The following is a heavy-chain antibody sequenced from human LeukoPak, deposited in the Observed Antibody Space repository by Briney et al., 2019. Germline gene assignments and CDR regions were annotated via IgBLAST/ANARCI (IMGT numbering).Heavy chain of an antibody. J-gene: IGHJ4*02. Sequence: GGSLRLSCAASGFTFSTYGMTWVRQAPGKGLEWVSAIGGSGYSTYYADSVKGRFTISRDNAKNTMYLQMNSLRGEDTAVYYCVRDSYYHPDYWGQGTLVTVSS. CDR3: VRDSYYHPDY. V-gene: IGHV3-23*01. CDR1: GFTFSTYG. CDR2: IGGSGYST. D-gene: IGHD3-10*01.